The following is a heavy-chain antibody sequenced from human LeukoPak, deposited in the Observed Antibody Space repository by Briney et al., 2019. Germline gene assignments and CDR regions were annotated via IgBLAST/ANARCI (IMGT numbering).Heavy chain of an antibody. Sequence: PGRSLRLSCAASGFTFSDYGMHWVRQAPGKGLEWVAVMSYEGTNKYYADSVKGRFTISRDNAKNSLYLQMSSLRAKDTAVYYCAGRFCSNGVCWFDPWGQGTLVTVSS. CDR3: AGRFCSNGVCWFDP. D-gene: IGHD2-8*01. CDR1: GFTFSDYG. J-gene: IGHJ5*02. V-gene: IGHV3-30*03. CDR2: MSYEGTNK.